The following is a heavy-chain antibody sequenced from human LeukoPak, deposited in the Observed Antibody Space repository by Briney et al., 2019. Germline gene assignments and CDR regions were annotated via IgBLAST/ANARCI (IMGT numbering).Heavy chain of an antibody. CDR1: GGSISSSSYY. V-gene: IGHV4-61*01. CDR2: IYNSGST. J-gene: IGHJ5*02. D-gene: IGHD3/OR15-3a*01. CDR3: ARGRRLFMIFGGSFDP. Sequence: SETLSLTCTVSGGSISSSSYYWSWIRQPPGKGLEWIGYIYNSGSTNYNPSLKSRVTISVDTSKNQFSLKLSSVTAADTAVYYCARGRRLFMIFGGSFDPWGQGTLVTVSS.